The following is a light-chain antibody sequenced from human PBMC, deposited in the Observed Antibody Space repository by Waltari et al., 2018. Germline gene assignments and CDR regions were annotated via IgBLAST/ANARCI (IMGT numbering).Light chain of an antibody. CDR3: SLYTSSSTSVV. CDR1: SSDVGSYNR. Sequence: QSALTQPPSVSGSPGQSVTISCTGTSSDVGSYNRVSWYQQPPGTDPKLMIYEVSNRPSGVPDRFSGSKSGNTASLTISGLQAEDEADYYCSLYTSSSTSVVFGGGTKLTVL. J-gene: IGLJ2*01. CDR2: EVS. V-gene: IGLV2-18*01.